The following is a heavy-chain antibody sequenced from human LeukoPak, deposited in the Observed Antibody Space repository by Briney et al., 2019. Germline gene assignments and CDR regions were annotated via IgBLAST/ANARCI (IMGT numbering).Heavy chain of an antibody. CDR1: GFTFEDYA. J-gene: IGHJ4*02. V-gene: IGHV3-20*04. CDR3: ARGDRSGWYFDY. D-gene: IGHD6-19*01. Sequence: GGSLRLSCVASGFTFEDYAMSWVRQPPGKGLKWVSGINWNGGSTGYADSVKGRFTISRDNAKKSLYLQMNSLRAEDTAVYYCARGDRSGWYFDYWGQGTLVTVSS. CDR2: INWNGGST.